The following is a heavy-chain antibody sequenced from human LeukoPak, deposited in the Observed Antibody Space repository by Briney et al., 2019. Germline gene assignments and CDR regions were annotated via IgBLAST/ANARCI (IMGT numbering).Heavy chain of an antibody. CDR3: ARWHNSGSYYRPPHDAFDI. CDR2: MNPNSGNT. CDR1: GYTFTSYD. J-gene: IGHJ3*02. Sequence: ASVKVSCKASGYTFTSYDINWVRQATGQGLEWMGWMNPNSGNTGYAQKFQGRVTITRNTSISTAYMELSSLRSEDTAVYYCARWHNSGSYYRPPHDAFDIWGQGTMVTVSS. V-gene: IGHV1-8*03. D-gene: IGHD1-26*01.